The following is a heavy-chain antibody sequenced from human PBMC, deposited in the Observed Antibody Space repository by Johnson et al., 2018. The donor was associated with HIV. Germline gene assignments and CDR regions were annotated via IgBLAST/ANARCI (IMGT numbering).Heavy chain of an antibody. CDR2: IAHDESIT. J-gene: IGHJ3*01. Sequence: QEQLVESGGGVVQPGGSLRLSCATSGFTFADYGMHWVRQPPGTGLEWVAFIAHDESITHYADSVKGRFTMSRDNSKNTLYLHMKSLRPEDTSIYYCAKDDNLGVWYSDAFDVWGQGTVVTVSS. D-gene: IGHD6-19*01. CDR3: AKDDNLGVWYSDAFDV. CDR1: GFTFADYG. V-gene: IGHV3-30*02.